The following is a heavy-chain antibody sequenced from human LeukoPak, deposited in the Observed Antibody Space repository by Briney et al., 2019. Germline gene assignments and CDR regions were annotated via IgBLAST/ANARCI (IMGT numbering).Heavy chain of an antibody. CDR3: ARYGYSYYYGMDV. CDR2: IYSSGST. V-gene: IGHV4-59*01. Sequence: SETLSLTCTVSGGSISGYYWIWMRQPSGKGLEWIGYIYSSGSTNYNPSLKSRVAISVDTSKNQFSLKLSSVTAADTAVYYCARYGYSYYYGMDVWGQGTTVTVSS. CDR1: GGSISGYY. D-gene: IGHD5-18*01. J-gene: IGHJ6*02.